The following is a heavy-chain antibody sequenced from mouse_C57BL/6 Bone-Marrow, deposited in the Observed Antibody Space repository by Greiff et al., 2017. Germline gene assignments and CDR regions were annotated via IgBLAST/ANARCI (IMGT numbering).Heavy chain of an antibody. CDR3: AKITTVAH. D-gene: IGHD1-1*01. V-gene: IGHV5-12*01. Sequence: EVKLQESGGGLVQPGGSLKLSCAASGFTFSDYYMYWVRQTPEKRLEWVAYISNGGGSTYYPDTVKGRFTISRDNAKNTLYLQMGLLKSEGTAMYYCAKITTVAHWGQGTSVTVSS. CDR1: GFTFSDYY. CDR2: ISNGGGST. J-gene: IGHJ4*01.